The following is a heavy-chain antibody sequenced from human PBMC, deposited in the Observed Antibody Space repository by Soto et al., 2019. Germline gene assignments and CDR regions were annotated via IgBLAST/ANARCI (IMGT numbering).Heavy chain of an antibody. CDR3: AKDGYCSSTSCFTWFDP. D-gene: IGHD2-2*02. Sequence: EVQLLESGGGLVQPGGSLRLSCAASGFTFSSYAMSWVRQAPGKGLEWVSAISGSGGSTYYADSVKGRFTISRDNTKNTLYLQMNSLRAEDTAVYYCAKDGYCSSTSCFTWFDPWGQGTLVTVSS. CDR1: GFTFSSYA. V-gene: IGHV3-23*01. J-gene: IGHJ5*02. CDR2: ISGSGGST.